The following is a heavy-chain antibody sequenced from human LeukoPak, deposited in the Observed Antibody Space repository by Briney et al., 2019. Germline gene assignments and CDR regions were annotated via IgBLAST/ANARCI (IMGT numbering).Heavy chain of an antibody. CDR2: IKFGGSER. J-gene: IGHJ4*02. CDR1: GFTFSSYW. V-gene: IGHV3-7*01. CDR3: AKEISSGWYYFDY. Sequence: GGSLRLSCVASGFTFSSYWMSWVRQAPGKGLEWVANIKFGGSERYVVDSVKGRFTISRDNSKNTLYLQMNSLRAEDTAVYYCAKEISSGWYYFDYWGQGTLVTVSS. D-gene: IGHD6-19*01.